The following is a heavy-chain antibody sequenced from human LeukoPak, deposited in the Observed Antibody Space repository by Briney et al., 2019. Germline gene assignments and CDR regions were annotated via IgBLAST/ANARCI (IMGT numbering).Heavy chain of an antibody. D-gene: IGHD3-10*01. CDR3: AKDGSWFGELVEFDY. CDR1: GFTFSSYA. J-gene: IGHJ4*02. V-gene: IGHV3-23*01. CDR2: ISGSGGST. Sequence: GGSLRLSCAASGFTFSSYAMSWVRQAPGRGLEWVSAISGSGGSTYYADSVKGRFTISRDNSKNTLYLQMNSLRAEDTAVYYCAKDGSWFGELVEFDYWGQGTLVTVSS.